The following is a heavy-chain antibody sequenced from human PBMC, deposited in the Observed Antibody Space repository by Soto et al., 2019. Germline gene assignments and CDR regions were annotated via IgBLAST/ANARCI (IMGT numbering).Heavy chain of an antibody. J-gene: IGHJ6*02. CDR2: IYYSGGT. Sequence: SETLSLTCTVSGGSVSSGSYYWSWIRQPPGKGLEWIGYIYYSGGTNYNPSLKSRVTISVDTSKNQFSLKLSSVTAADTAVYYCAREPYCSSTCCYTIRGYYYYGMDVWGQGTTVTVSS. CDR3: AREPYCSSTCCYTIRGYYYYGMDV. V-gene: IGHV4-61*01. D-gene: IGHD2-2*02. CDR1: GGSVSSGSYY.